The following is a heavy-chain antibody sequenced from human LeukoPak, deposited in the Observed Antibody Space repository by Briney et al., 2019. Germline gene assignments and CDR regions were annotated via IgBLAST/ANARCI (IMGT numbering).Heavy chain of an antibody. J-gene: IGHJ6*02. Sequence: GGSLRLSCAASGFTFSSYAMHWVRQAPGKGLEWVAVISYDGSNKYYADSVKGRFTIPRDNSKNTLYLQMNSLRAEDTAVYYCARDQNDSSGYYSLYYYYYGMDVWGQGTTVTVSS. CDR3: ARDQNDSSGYYSLYYYYYGMDV. D-gene: IGHD3-22*01. CDR1: GFTFSSYA. V-gene: IGHV3-30-3*01. CDR2: ISYDGSNK.